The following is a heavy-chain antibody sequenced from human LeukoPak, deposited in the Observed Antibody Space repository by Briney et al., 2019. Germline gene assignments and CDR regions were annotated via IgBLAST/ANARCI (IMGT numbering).Heavy chain of an antibody. CDR3: VSRPYGDYSFDY. Sequence: PGGSLRLSCAASGFTFISYWMSWLRQVPGKGPEWVANINQDGSEKYYVDSVKGRFTISRDNAKNSLYLQMNSLRAEDTAVYYCVSRPYGDYSFDYWGQGTLVTVSS. D-gene: IGHD4-17*01. CDR1: GFTFISYW. CDR2: INQDGSEK. V-gene: IGHV3-7*03. J-gene: IGHJ4*02.